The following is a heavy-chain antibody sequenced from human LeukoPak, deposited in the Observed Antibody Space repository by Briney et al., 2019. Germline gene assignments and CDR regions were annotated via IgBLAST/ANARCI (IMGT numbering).Heavy chain of an antibody. CDR2: INPNSGGT. CDR1: GYTFTGYY. V-gene: IGHV1-2*02. J-gene: IGHJ6*02. Sequence: ASVKVSCKASGYTFTGYYMHWVRQAPGQGLEWMGWINPNSGGTNYAQKFQGRVTMTRDTSLSTAYMELSSLRSDDTAVYYCARDIPVTTSYYYGMDVWGQGTTVTVSS. D-gene: IGHD4-17*01. CDR3: ARDIPVTTSYYYGMDV.